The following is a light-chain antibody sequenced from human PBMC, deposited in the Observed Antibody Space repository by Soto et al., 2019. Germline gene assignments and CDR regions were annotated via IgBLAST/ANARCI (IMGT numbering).Light chain of an antibody. Sequence: QSALTQPASVSGSPGQSITISCTGTSSDVGGYNYVSWYQHYPDKAPKLMIFEVSNRPSGVSNRFSGSKSGNTASLTISGLQAEDEADYYCSSYAGSNTPLYVFGTGTKLTVL. CDR3: SSYAGSNTPLYV. CDR1: SSDVGGYNY. CDR2: EVS. V-gene: IGLV2-14*01. J-gene: IGLJ1*01.